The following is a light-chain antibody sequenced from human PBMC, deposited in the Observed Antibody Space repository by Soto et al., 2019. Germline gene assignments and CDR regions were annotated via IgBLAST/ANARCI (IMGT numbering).Light chain of an antibody. CDR2: DAS. V-gene: IGKV3-15*01. CDR3: QQYNSWPLT. Sequence: EIVMTQSPATLSVSPGERATLSCRASQSVSSNLARYQQKPGQAPRLLIYDASTRATGIPARFSGSGSGTEFTLTISSLQSEDFAVYYCQQYNSWPLTFGGGTKVEIK. CDR1: QSVSSN. J-gene: IGKJ4*01.